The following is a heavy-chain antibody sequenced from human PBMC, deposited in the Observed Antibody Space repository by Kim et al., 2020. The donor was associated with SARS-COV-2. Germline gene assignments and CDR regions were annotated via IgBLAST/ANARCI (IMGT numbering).Heavy chain of an antibody. V-gene: IGHV4-59*13. D-gene: IGHD5-12*01. Sequence: SETLSLTCTVSGGSISSYYWSWIRQPPGKGLEWIGYIYYSGSTNYNPSLKSRVTISVDTSKNQFSLKLSSVTAADTAVYYCARGLQIGFDPWGQGTLVTVSS. CDR3: ARGLQIGFDP. J-gene: IGHJ5*02. CDR1: GGSISSYY. CDR2: IYYSGST.